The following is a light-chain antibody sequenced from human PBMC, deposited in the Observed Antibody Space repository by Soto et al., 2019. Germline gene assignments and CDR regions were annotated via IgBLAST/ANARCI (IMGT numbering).Light chain of an antibody. J-gene: IGKJ1*01. CDR2: KAS. V-gene: IGKV1-5*03. Sequence: DIQMTQSPSTLSASIGDRVTITCRASQSISSWLAWYQQKPGKAPKLLINKASSLESGVPSRFSGSGPGTEFTLTISSLQPDDFATYYCQQYSTYSRTFGQGTKVEIK. CDR3: QQYSTYSRT. CDR1: QSISSW.